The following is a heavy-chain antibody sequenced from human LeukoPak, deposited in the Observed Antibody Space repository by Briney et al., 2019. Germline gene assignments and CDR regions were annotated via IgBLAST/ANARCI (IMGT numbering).Heavy chain of an antibody. Sequence: PGGSLRLSCAVSGFTMSSHGMQWVRQALSKGPEWVAMIAYHGNTEYYGDCLKGRFTISRDNSKNTLYLQMDSLRAEDTAVYHCAKDWGSGGWYNYFDPWGQGTLVTVSS. CDR3: AKDWGSGGWYNYFDP. CDR1: GFTMSSHG. D-gene: IGHD6-19*01. CDR2: IAYHGNTE. J-gene: IGHJ5*02. V-gene: IGHV3-30*18.